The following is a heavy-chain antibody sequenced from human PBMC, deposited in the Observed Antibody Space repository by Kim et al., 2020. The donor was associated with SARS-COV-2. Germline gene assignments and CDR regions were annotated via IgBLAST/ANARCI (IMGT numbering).Heavy chain of an antibody. J-gene: IGHJ3*02. Sequence: AQKFQGRVTMTRDTSTSTVYMELSSLRSEDTAVYYCARWVDYDILTGLLDIWGQGTMVTVSS. V-gene: IGHV1-46*01. D-gene: IGHD3-9*01. CDR3: ARWVDYDILTGLLDI.